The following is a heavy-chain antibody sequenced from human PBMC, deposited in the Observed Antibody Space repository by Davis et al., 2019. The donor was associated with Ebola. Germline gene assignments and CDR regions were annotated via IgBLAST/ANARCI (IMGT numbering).Heavy chain of an antibody. V-gene: IGHV3-21*01. CDR1: GFTFSSYS. Sequence: GESLKISCAASGFTFSSYSMNWVRQAPGKGLECVSSISSSSSYIYYAASVKGRFTISRDNAKNSLYLQMSSLRAEDTAVYYCARGLQTRWRVGWGMDVWGQGTTVTVSS. D-gene: IGHD3-16*01. J-gene: IGHJ6*02. CDR2: ISSSSSYI. CDR3: ARGLQTRWRVGWGMDV.